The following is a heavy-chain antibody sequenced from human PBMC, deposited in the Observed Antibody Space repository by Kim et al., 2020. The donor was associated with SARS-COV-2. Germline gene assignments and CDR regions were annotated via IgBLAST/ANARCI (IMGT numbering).Heavy chain of an antibody. CDR3: ARDIAVAAIDY. V-gene: IGHV3-33*01. D-gene: IGHD6-19*01. Sequence: YYAASVKGSFPLTRNNTKTTLYLQINSLRAEDTPVYFCARDIAVAAIDYWGQGTLVTVSS. J-gene: IGHJ4*02.